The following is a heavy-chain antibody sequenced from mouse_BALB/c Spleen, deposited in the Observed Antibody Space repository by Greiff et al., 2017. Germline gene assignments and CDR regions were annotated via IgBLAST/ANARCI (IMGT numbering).Heavy chain of an antibody. CDR3: ARDGFAY. J-gene: IGHJ3*01. V-gene: IGHV1-54*03. CDR1: GYAFTNYL. CDR2: INPGSGGT. Sequence: VQPQQSGAELVRPGTSVKVSCKASGYAFTNYLIEWVKQRPGQGLEWIGVINPGSGGTNYNEKFKGKATLTADKSSSTAYMQLSSLTSDDSAVYFCARDGFAYWGQGTLVTVSA.